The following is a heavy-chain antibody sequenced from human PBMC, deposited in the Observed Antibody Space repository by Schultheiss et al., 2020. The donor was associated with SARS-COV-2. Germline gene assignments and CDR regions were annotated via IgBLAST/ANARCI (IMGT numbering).Heavy chain of an antibody. J-gene: IGHJ4*02. D-gene: IGHD6-19*01. CDR3: ARSRPYSSGWYPFDY. Sequence: SETLSLTCTVSGGSISSYYWSWIRQPPGKGLEWIGYIYYSGSTNYNPSLKSRVTISVDTSKNQFSLKLSSVTAADTAVYYCARSRPYSSGWYPFDYWGQGTLVTVSS. CDR2: IYYSGST. CDR1: GGSISSYY. V-gene: IGHV4-59*01.